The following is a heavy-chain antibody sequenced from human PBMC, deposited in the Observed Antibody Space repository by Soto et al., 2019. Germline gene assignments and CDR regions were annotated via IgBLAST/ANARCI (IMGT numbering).Heavy chain of an antibody. CDR2: IYPGDSDT. CDR1: GYSFTSYW. CDR3: ARHVFRGDDFWSGYYKDNWFDP. V-gene: IGHV5-51*01. D-gene: IGHD3-3*01. J-gene: IGHJ5*02. Sequence: PGESLKISCKGSGYSFTSYWIGWVRQMPGKGLEWMGIIYPGDSDTRYSPSFQGQVTISADKSISTAYLQWSSLKASDTAMYYCARHVFRGDDFWSGYYKDNWFDPWGQGTLVTVSS.